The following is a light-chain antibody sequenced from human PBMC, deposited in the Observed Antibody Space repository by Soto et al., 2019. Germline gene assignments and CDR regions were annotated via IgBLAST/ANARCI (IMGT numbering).Light chain of an antibody. Sequence: QSALTQPASVSGSPGQSITISCTGTSSDVGSYNYVAWYQQHPGKAPKLMIYDVSHRPSGVSDRFSGSKSGNTASLTISGLQTEDEADYFCSSYTSRSTVLFGGGTKVTVL. J-gene: IGLJ2*01. CDR2: DVS. CDR1: SSDVGSYNY. V-gene: IGLV2-14*01. CDR3: SSYTSRSTVL.